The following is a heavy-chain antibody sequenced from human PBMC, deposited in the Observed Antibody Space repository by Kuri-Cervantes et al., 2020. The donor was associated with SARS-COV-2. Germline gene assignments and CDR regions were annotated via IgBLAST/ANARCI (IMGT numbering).Heavy chain of an antibody. CDR2: INPNSGGT. Sequence: ASVKVSCKASGYTFTGYYMHWVRQAPGQGLEWMGWINPNSGGTNYAQKFQGWVTMTRDTSISTAYMELRSLRSDDTAVYYCARDRVEYSSSSDYWGQGTLVTVSS. J-gene: IGHJ4*02. CDR3: ARDRVEYSSSSDY. D-gene: IGHD6-6*01. CDR1: GYTFTGYY. V-gene: IGHV1-2*04.